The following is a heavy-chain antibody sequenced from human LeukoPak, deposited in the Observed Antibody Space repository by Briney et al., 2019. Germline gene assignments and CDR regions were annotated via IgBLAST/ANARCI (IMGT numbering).Heavy chain of an antibody. D-gene: IGHD1-26*01. CDR1: GFSVTSCA. V-gene: IGHV3-23*01. CDR2: VSNSGYNT. Sequence: GGSLRLSCAASGFSVTSCAMSWVRQAPGKGLEWVSTVSNSGYNTWYADSVKGRFTISRDISQNTLHLQMSSLRAEDTALYYCARHDGSSFIYYIDHWGQGRVDSVSS. J-gene: IGHJ4*02. CDR3: ARHDGSSFIYYIDH.